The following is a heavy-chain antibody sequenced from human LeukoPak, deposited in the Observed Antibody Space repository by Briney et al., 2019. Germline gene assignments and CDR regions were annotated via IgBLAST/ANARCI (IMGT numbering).Heavy chain of an antibody. CDR2: INHSGST. Sequence: PSETLSLTCAVYGGSFSGYYWSWIRQPPGKGLEWIGEINHSGSTNYNPSLKSRVTISVDTSKNQFSLKVSSVTAADTAVYYCARQSNVDTAMVTYYYYGMDVWGQGTTVTVSS. CDR1: GGSFSGYY. V-gene: IGHV4-34*01. D-gene: IGHD5-18*01. J-gene: IGHJ6*02. CDR3: ARQSNVDTAMVTYYYYGMDV.